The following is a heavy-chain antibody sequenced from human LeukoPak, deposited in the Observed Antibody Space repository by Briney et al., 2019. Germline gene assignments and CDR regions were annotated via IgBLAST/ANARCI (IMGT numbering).Heavy chain of an antibody. CDR1: VYTFTSYG. V-gene: IGHV1-18*01. CDR3: AREDIVVVPAADYQHYGMDV. D-gene: IGHD2-2*01. Sequence: ASVNVSCKASVYTFTSYGISWVREAPGQGLEWVGWISAYNGNPNYAQKLQGRVTMTTDTSTSTDYLELRSLRSDDTAVYYCAREDIVVVPAADYQHYGMDVWGQGTTVTVSS. CDR2: ISAYNGNP. J-gene: IGHJ6*02.